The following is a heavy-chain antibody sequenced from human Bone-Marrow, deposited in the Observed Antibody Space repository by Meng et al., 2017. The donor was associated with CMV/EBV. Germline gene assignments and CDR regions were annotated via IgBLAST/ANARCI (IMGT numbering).Heavy chain of an antibody. CDR1: GGSISSYY. CDR2: IYYSGST. Sequence: GSLRLSCTVSGGSISSYYWSWIRQPPGKGLEWIGYIYYSGSTNYNPSLKSRVTISVDTSKVQFSLKLSSVTAADTAVYYCARGGSGSRYYYFGMDVWGQGTTVTVSS. V-gene: IGHV4-59*01. J-gene: IGHJ6*02. D-gene: IGHD3-10*01. CDR3: ARGGSGSRYYYFGMDV.